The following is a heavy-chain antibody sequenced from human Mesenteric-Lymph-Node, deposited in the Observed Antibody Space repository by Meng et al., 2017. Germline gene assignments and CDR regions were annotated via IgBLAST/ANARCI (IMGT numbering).Heavy chain of an antibody. CDR2: INSGNGKT. D-gene: IGHD1-26*01. J-gene: IGHJ4*02. CDR1: GYTFTNYA. CDR3: ARGLWEQSRYYFDS. Sequence: VQLVQSGAEVKKPGPSVKVACKAYGYTFTNYAIQWVRQAPGQRLEWMGWINSGNGKTKYSEKFQGRVTITRDTSATTAYMELSSLRSEDMAVYYCARGLWEQSRYYFDSWGQGTLVTVSS. V-gene: IGHV1-3*01.